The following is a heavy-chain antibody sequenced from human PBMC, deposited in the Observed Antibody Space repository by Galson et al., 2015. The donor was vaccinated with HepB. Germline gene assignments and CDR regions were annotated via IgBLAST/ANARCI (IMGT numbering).Heavy chain of an antibody. D-gene: IGHD3-10*01. CDR2: ISSSSTYI. J-gene: IGHJ5*02. CDR1: GFTFSEYS. Sequence: SLRLSCAASGFTFSEYSMNWVRQAPGKGLEWVSSISSSSTYIYYADSVKGRFTVSRDNGKNSLYLQMNSLRAEDTAVYYCAREYRPGFGSGYYYPNWFDPWGQGTLVTVSS. V-gene: IGHV3-21*01. CDR3: AREYRPGFGSGYYYPNWFDP.